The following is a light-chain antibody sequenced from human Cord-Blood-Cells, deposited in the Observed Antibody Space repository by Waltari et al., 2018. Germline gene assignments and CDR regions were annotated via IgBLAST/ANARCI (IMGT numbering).Light chain of an antibody. V-gene: IGLV2-14*01. J-gene: IGLJ2*01. Sequence: QSALTQPASVSGSPGQSITIPCPGPSSDVGGYNYASWYQQHPGKAPKLMIYEVSNRPSGVSNRFSGSKSGNTASLTISGLQAEDEADYYCSSYTSSSTVVFGGGTKLTVL. CDR3: SSYTSSSTVV. CDR2: EVS. CDR1: SSDVGGYNY.